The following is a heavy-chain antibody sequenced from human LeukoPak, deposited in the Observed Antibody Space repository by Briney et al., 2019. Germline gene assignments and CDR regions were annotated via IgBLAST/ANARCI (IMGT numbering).Heavy chain of an antibody. Sequence: GGSLRLSCAASGFTVSSNYMSWVRQAPGKGLEWVSVIYSGGSTYYADSVKGRFTISRDNSKNTLYLQMNSLRAEDTAVYYCARDHYCGGDCSDDAFDIWGQGTMVTVSS. CDR1: GFTVSSNY. CDR3: ARDHYCGGDCSDDAFDI. J-gene: IGHJ3*02. CDR2: IYSGGST. D-gene: IGHD2-21*02. V-gene: IGHV3-53*01.